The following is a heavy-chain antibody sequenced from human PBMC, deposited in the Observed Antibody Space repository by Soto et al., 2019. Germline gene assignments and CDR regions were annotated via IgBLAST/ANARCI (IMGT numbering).Heavy chain of an antibody. CDR1: GGSISSYY. Sequence: QVQLQESGPGLVKPSETLSLTCTVSGGSISSYYWSWIRQPPGKGLEWIGYIYDSGRTNYNPSLKSRVTIPVDTSKNQVSLKLSSVTAADTALYYCARHSGDADYHFDYWGQGTLVTVSS. V-gene: IGHV4-59*08. CDR2: IYDSGRT. D-gene: IGHD4-17*01. J-gene: IGHJ4*02. CDR3: ARHSGDADYHFDY.